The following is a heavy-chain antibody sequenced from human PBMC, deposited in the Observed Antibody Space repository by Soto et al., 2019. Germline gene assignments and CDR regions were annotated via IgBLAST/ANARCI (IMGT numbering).Heavy chain of an antibody. V-gene: IGHV3-33*01. CDR1: GFTFNIHG. CDR3: VREGPISGTGAFDI. CDR2: VWSDGNHK. D-gene: IGHD6-25*01. J-gene: IGHJ3*02. Sequence: PGGSLRLSCAASGFTFNIHGMHWVRQAPGKGLEWVAVVWSDGNHKFYADSVRGRFTISRDNSKNTLDLQVDSLRVEDTGVYYCVREGPISGTGAFDIWGQGTKVTVSS.